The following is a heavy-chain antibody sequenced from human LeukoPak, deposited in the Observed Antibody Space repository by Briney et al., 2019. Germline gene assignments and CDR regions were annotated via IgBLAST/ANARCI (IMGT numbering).Heavy chain of an antibody. CDR1: GFTFSSYS. Sequence: PGGSLRLSCAASGFTFSSYSMTWVRQAPGKGLEWVSSISSGSTYIYYADSVKGRFTISRDNTKNSLYLQMNSLRAEDTAVYYCARDRPTGRSPVVVVKWGQGTLGTVSS. D-gene: IGHD2-2*01. J-gene: IGHJ1*01. CDR3: ARDRPTGRSPVVVVK. CDR2: ISSGSTYI. V-gene: IGHV3-21*01.